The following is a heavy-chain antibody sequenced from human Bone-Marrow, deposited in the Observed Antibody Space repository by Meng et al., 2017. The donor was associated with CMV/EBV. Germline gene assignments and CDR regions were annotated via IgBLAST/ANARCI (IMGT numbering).Heavy chain of an antibody. CDR1: GFTFSSYW. V-gene: IGHV3-7*01. D-gene: IGHD2-2*02. Sequence: GESLKISCAASGFTFSSYWMSWVRQAPGKGLEWVANIKQDGSEKYYVDSVKGRFTISRDNAKNSLYLQMNSLRAEDTAVYYCARDHCSSASCNKGYYGMDVWGQGTTVTIYS. CDR2: IKQDGSEK. J-gene: IGHJ6*02. CDR3: ARDHCSSASCNKGYYGMDV.